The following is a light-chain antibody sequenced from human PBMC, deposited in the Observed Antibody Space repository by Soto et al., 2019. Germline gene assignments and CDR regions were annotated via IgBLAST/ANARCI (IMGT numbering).Light chain of an antibody. CDR1: SSDVGGSNY. J-gene: IGLJ2*01. V-gene: IGLV2-14*03. Sequence: QSALTQPASVSGSPGQSITISCTGTSSDVGGSNYVSWYQQHPGKAPKLIIYDVNNRPSGVSNRFSASKSGNTASLTISGLQAEDEADYYCSSYTSSSTLVFGGGTQLTVL. CDR2: DVN. CDR3: SSYTSSSTLV.